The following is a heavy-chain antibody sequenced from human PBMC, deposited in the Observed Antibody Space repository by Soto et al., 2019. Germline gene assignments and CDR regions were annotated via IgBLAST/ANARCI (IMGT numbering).Heavy chain of an antibody. D-gene: IGHD2-2*01. J-gene: IGHJ4*02. CDR1: GVSISNDGYY. Sequence: QVQLQESGPGLVKPSQTLSLTCTVSGVSISNDGYYWTWIRQHPGKGLEWIAYIYYSGSTSYNPSLKSRVTISLDTSKNQFYLKVSSVIAADTAVYYCATLYHAGSNDYWGQGTLVTVSP. CDR3: ATLYHAGSNDY. V-gene: IGHV4-31*03. CDR2: IYYSGST.